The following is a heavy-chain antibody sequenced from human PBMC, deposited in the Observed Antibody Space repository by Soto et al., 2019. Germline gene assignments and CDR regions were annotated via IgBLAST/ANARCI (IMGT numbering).Heavy chain of an antibody. D-gene: IGHD3-22*01. CDR3: ARVVVVYYYYGMDV. CDR2: ISYDGSNK. Sequence: QVQLVESGGGVVQPGRSLRLSCAASGFTCSSYAMHWVRQAPGNGLEWVAVISYDGSNKYYADSVKGRFTISRDNSKNTLYLQMNSLRAEDTAVYYCARVVVVYYYYGMDVWGQGTTVTVSS. J-gene: IGHJ6*02. V-gene: IGHV3-30-3*01. CDR1: GFTCSSYA.